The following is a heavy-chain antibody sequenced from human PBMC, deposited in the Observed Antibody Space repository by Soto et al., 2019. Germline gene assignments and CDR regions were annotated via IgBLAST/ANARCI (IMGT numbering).Heavy chain of an antibody. J-gene: IGHJ3*02. CDR2: IIPILGIA. CDR1: GGTFSSYT. V-gene: IGHV1-69*02. D-gene: IGHD5-12*01. CDR3: ASRGDGYPLDAFDI. Sequence: QVQLVQSGAEVKKPGSSVKVSCKASGGTFSSYTISWVRQAPGQGLEWMGRIIPILGIANYAQKFQGRVTITADKSTSTAYMELSSLRSEDTAVYYCASRGDGYPLDAFDIWGQGTMVTVSS.